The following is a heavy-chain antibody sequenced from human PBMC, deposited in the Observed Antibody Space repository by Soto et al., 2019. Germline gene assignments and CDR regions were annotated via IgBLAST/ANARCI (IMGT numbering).Heavy chain of an antibody. Sequence: GGSLRLSCAASGFTFDDYTMHWVRQAPGKGLEWVSLISLDSGSTYYADSVKGRFTISRDNSKNSLYLQMNSLRTEDTALYYCAKDGGNRVRDGMDVWGQGTTVTVSS. V-gene: IGHV3-43*01. J-gene: IGHJ6*02. D-gene: IGHD2-15*01. CDR3: AKDGGNRVRDGMDV. CDR2: ISLDSGST. CDR1: GFTFDDYT.